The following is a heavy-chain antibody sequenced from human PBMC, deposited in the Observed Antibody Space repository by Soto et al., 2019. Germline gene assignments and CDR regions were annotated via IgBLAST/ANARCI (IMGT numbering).Heavy chain of an antibody. CDR3: PSSSGSYQTYYYYYGMDV. J-gene: IGHJ6*02. V-gene: IGHV1-69*01. CDR2: IIPIFGTA. Sequence: QVQLVQSGAEVKKPGSSVKVSCKASGGTFSSYAISWVRQAPGQGLEWMGGIIPIFGTANYAQKFQGRVTITADESTSTAYMELSSLRSEDTAVYYCPSSSGSYQTYYYYYGMDVWGQGTTVTVSS. D-gene: IGHD1-26*01. CDR1: GGTFSSYA.